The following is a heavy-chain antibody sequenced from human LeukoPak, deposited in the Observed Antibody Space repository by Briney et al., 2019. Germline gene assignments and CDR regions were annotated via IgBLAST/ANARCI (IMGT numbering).Heavy chain of an antibody. CDR1: GFTFSSYA. D-gene: IGHD3-10*01. J-gene: IGHJ4*02. V-gene: IGHV3-23*01. Sequence: GRSLRLSCAASGFTFSSYAMSWVRQAPGKGLEWVSAISGSGGSTYYADSVKGRFTISRGNSKNTLYLQMNGLRAEDTAVYYCAKDSSLSVVRGVIISVVGFDYWGQGTLVSVSS. CDR2: ISGSGGST. CDR3: AKDSSLSVVRGVIISVVGFDY.